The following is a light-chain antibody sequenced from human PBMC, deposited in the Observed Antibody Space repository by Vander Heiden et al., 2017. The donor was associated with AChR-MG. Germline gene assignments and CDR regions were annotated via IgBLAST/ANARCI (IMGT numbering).Light chain of an antibody. CDR3: QQFNRYSLT. CDR2: DAS. V-gene: IGKV1-13*02. J-gene: IGKJ4*01. CDR1: QGISSA. Sequence: AIQLTQSPSSLSASIGDRVTITCRASQGISSALAWYQQKPGKAPKLLIYDASSLERGVPSRFSGSGSGTHCTLTISSLQPEDFATYYCQQFNRYSLTFGGGTKVEIK.